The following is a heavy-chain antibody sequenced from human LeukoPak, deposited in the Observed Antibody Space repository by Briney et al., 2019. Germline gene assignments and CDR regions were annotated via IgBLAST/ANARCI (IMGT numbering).Heavy chain of an antibody. CDR1: GYSVTSYW. Sequence: RSGASLEISCKGSGYSVTSYWIGWVRQVPGKGLEWMGIIYPGDSDTRYSPSFQGQVTISADKSISTAHLQWSSLKASDTAMYYCARSLYSSSWHNWFDPWGQGTLVTVSS. D-gene: IGHD6-13*01. J-gene: IGHJ5*02. V-gene: IGHV5-51*01. CDR2: IYPGDSDT. CDR3: ARSLYSSSWHNWFDP.